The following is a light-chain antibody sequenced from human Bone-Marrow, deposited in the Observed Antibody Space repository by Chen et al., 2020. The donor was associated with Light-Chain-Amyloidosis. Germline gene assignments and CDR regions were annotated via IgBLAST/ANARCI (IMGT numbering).Light chain of an antibody. CDR3: QSADSSGTYEVI. V-gene: IGLV3-25*03. J-gene: IGLJ2*01. CDR1: DLPTKY. CDR2: RDT. Sequence: SYELTQPPSVARSPGQTARITCSGDDLPTKYPYWYQHKPGQAPVLVIHRDTERPSGISERFSGSSPGTTATLTISGVQAEDEADYHCQSADSSGTYEVIFGGGTKLTVL.